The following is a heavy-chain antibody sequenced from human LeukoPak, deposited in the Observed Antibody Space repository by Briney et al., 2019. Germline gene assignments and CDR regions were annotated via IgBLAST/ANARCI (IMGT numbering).Heavy chain of an antibody. D-gene: IGHD1-26*01. CDR2: ISWDGGST. J-gene: IGHJ4*02. CDR3: AKDGSYHSTGGFVDY. CDR1: GFTFDDYT. Sequence: PGGSLRLSCAASGFTFDDYTMHWVRQAPGKGLEWVSLISWDGGSTYYADSVKGRFTISRDNSKNSLYLQMNSLRTEDTALYYCAKDGSYHSTGGFVDYWGQGTLVTVSS. V-gene: IGHV3-43*01.